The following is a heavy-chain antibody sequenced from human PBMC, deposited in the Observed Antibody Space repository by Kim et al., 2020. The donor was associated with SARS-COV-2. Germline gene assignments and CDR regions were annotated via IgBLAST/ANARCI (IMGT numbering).Heavy chain of an antibody. CDR1: GFTFSSYT. CDR3: ARGHLGYGMDY. CDR2: IRSSGTYI. V-gene: IGHV3-21*01. D-gene: IGHD3-16*01. J-gene: IGHJ4*02. Sequence: GGSLRLSCAASGFTFSSYTMNWVRQAPGKGLEWVSSIRSSGTYIYNADSVTGRFIFSRDNAKNSLYLLMNSLRAEDTAVYYCARGHLGYGMDYWGQGTLVTVSS.